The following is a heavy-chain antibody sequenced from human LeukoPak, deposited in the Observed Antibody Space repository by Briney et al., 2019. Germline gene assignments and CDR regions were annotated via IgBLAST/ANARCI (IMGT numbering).Heavy chain of an antibody. V-gene: IGHV3-23*01. Sequence: ETLSLTCTVSGGSISSYYWSWVRQAPGKGLEWVSAISGSGGSTYYANSVKGRFTISRDNSKNTLYLQINSLRAEDTALYYCAKGSRATAFSFGGQGTLVTVSS. CDR2: ISGSGGST. CDR1: GGSISSYY. CDR3: AKGSRATAFSF. J-gene: IGHJ4*02. D-gene: IGHD2/OR15-2a*01.